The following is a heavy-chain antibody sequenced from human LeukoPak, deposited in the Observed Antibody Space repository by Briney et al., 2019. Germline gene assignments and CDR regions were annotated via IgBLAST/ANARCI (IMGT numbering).Heavy chain of an antibody. J-gene: IGHJ3*02. Sequence: PSETLSLTCTVSGGSISSYYWSWIRQPPGKGLEWIGYTYYSGSTNYNPSLKSRVTISVDTSKNQFSLKLSSVTAADTAVYYCARERADGAFDIWGQGTMVTVSS. V-gene: IGHV4-59*01. CDR1: GGSISSYY. CDR3: ARERADGAFDI. CDR2: TYYSGST.